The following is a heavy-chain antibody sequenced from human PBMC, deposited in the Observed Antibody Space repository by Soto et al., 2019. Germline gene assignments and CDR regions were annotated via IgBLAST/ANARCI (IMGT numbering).Heavy chain of an antibody. V-gene: IGHV1-3*01. CDR1: GYTFTSYA. J-gene: IGHJ6*03. CDR2: INAGNGNT. D-gene: IGHD2-2*01. CDR3: AREDIVVVPAAMDYYYYYMDA. Sequence: ASVKVSCKASGYTFTSYAMHWVRQAPGQRLEWMGWINAGNGNTKYSQKFQGRVTITRDTSASTAYMELSSLRSEDTAVYYCAREDIVVVPAAMDYYYYYMDAWGKGTTVTAP.